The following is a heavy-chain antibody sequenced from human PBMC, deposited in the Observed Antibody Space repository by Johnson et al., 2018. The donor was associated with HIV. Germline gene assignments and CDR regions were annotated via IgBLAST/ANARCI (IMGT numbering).Heavy chain of an antibody. CDR2: IKSKPDGAAI. Sequence: EQLVESGGGLVKPGGSLRLSCAASGITFNNAWMSWVRQAPGKGLEWVGRIKSKPDGAAIHYAAPVKGRFTVSRDDSRNTLYLQMNSLKTEDTAVYYCTTVDSSGYHNDAFAIWGQGTMVTVSS. J-gene: IGHJ3*02. CDR3: TTVDSSGYHNDAFAI. CDR1: GITFNNAW. V-gene: IGHV3-15*01. D-gene: IGHD3-22*01.